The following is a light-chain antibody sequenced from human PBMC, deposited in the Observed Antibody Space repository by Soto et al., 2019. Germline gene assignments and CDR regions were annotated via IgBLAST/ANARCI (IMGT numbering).Light chain of an antibody. J-gene: IGKJ4*01. CDR1: QSVGSS. Sequence: EIVLTQSPATLSLSPGERATLSCRASQSVGSSLAWYQQKPGQAPRLLIYDASNRATGIPARFSGSGSGTDFTLTISSLEPEDFAVYYFQQRSNWPLTFGGGTKVEIK. CDR2: DAS. CDR3: QQRSNWPLT. V-gene: IGKV3-11*01.